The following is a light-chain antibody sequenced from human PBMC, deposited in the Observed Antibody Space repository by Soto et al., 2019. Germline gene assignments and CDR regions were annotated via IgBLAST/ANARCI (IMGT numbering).Light chain of an antibody. CDR2: EVS. Sequence: QSALTQPASVSGSPGQSITISCTGTSSDVGTYNYVSWYQQHPGKAPKLMIYEVSNRPSGVSNRFSGSKSGNTASLTISGLQADDEADYYCSSYTSSTKYVFGAGTKLTVL. V-gene: IGLV2-14*01. J-gene: IGLJ1*01. CDR1: SSDVGTYNY. CDR3: SSYTSSTKYV.